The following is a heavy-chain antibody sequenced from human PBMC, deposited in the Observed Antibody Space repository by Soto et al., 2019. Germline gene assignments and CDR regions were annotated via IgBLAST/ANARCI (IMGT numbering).Heavy chain of an antibody. Sequence: SVKVCCKASRGTLSDYAVSWVRQARGQGLEWMGGIMPTVDSANYAQKFQGRLTITADESTSTANMELSSLTSDDTAIYYCAVAAVREILTEQSSGMAVWGQGTTVTVSS. CDR1: RGTLSDYA. D-gene: IGHD3-10*01. CDR2: IMPTVDSA. V-gene: IGHV1-69*13. J-gene: IGHJ6*02. CDR3: AVAAVREILTEQSSGMAV.